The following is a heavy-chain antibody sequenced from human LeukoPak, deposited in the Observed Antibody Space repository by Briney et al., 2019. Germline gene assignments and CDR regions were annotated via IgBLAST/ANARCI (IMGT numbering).Heavy chain of an antibody. CDR2: INPNSGGT. J-gene: IGHJ4*02. CDR1: GYTFTGYY. Sequence: ASVKVSCKASGYTFTGYYMHWVRQAPGRGLEWMGWINPNSGGTNYAQKFQGRVTMTRDTSISTAYMELSRLRSDDTAVYYCARVGSNRDYYFDYWGQGTLVTVSS. D-gene: IGHD3-16*02. V-gene: IGHV1-2*02. CDR3: ARVGSNRDYYFDY.